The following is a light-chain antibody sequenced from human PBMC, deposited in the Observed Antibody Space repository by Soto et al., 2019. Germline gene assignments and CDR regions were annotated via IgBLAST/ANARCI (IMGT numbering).Light chain of an antibody. Sequence: QPVLTQSPSASASLGASVKLTCSLSSGHSTYAIAWHQQQPEKGPRYLMKLNSDGSHTKADGIPDRFSGSSSGAERYLTISSLQSEDEADYYCQTWGTGMVFGGGTQLTVL. CDR2: LNSDGSH. CDR1: SGHSTYA. CDR3: QTWGTGMV. V-gene: IGLV4-69*01. J-gene: IGLJ2*01.